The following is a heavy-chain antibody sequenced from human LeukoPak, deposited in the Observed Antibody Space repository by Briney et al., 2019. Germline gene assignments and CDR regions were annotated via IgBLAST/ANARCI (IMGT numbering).Heavy chain of an antibody. CDR1: GFTFSNYW. J-gene: IGHJ4*02. CDR2: IKEDGSEI. V-gene: IGHV3-7*03. Sequence: PGGSLRLSCAASGFTFSNYWMSWVRQAPGKGLEWVANIKEDGSEIFYVDSVKGRFTISRDNAKNSLYLQMNSLRAEDTAVYYCARERPITMIVATSAYYFDYWGRGTLVTVSS. CDR3: ARERPITMIVATSAYYFDY. D-gene: IGHD3-22*01.